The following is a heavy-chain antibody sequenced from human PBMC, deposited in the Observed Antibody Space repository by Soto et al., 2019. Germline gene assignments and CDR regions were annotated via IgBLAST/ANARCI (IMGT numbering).Heavy chain of an antibody. D-gene: IGHD6-19*01. J-gene: IGHJ4*02. CDR1: GFTFSSYA. V-gene: IGHV3-23*01. CDR2: ISGSGGST. CDR3: AKDGGGSGWYSDY. Sequence: EVQLLESGGGFVQPGGSLRLSCAASGFTFSSYAMSWVRQAPGKGLEWVSAISGSGGSTYYADSVKGRFTISRDNSKNTLYLQMSSLRAEDTAVYYCAKDGGGSGWYSDYWGQGALVTVSS.